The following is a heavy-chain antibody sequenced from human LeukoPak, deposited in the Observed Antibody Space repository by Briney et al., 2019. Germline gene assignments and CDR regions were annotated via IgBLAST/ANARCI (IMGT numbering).Heavy chain of an antibody. CDR2: INHSGST. V-gene: IGHV4-34*01. CDR1: GGSFSSYY. J-gene: IGHJ5*02. D-gene: IGHD2-2*01. CDR3: ARTSYCSSTSCWHNWFDP. Sequence: PSETLSLTCAVYGGSFSSYYWSWIRQPPGKGLEWIGEINHSGSTNYNPSLKSRVTISVDTSKNQFSLKLSSVTAADTAVYYCARTSYCSSTSCWHNWFDPWGQGTLVTVSS.